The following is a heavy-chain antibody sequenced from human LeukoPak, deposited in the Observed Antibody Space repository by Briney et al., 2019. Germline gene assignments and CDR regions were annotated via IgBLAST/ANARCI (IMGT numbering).Heavy chain of an antibody. V-gene: IGHV3-7*03. D-gene: IGHD2-2*01. Sequence: GGSLRLSCAASEFIFSNYWMSWVRQGPGEGPEWVAIINQGGSEKYYVDSVKGRFTISRDNAKNSLDLQMNSLRVEDTAIYYCARLVVPPGNRGWYYEHWGQGTLVTVSS. CDR1: EFIFSNYW. J-gene: IGHJ4*02. CDR2: INQGGSEK. CDR3: ARLVVPPGNRGWYYEH.